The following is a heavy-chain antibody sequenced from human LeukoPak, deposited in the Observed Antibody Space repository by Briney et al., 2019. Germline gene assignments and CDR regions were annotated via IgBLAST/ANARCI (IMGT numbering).Heavy chain of an antibody. Sequence: SETLSLTCAVYGGSFSGYYWSWIRQPPGKGLEWIGEINHSGSTNYNPSLKSRATISVDTSKNQFSLKLSSVTAADTAVYYCARDGRFLILPSPLYYYYMDVWGKGTTVTVSS. CDR2: INHSGST. J-gene: IGHJ6*03. CDR3: ARDGRFLILPSPLYYYYMDV. V-gene: IGHV4-34*01. CDR1: GGSFSGYY. D-gene: IGHD3-3*01.